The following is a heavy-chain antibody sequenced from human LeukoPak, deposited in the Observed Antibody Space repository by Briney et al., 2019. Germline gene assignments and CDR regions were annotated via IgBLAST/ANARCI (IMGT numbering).Heavy chain of an antibody. D-gene: IGHD3-22*01. J-gene: IGHJ4*02. CDR2: IYYSGST. CDR1: GGSISSSSYY. CDR3: ARMRAYYYDSSGPSTELDY. Sequence: SETLSLTCTVSGGSISSSSYYWGWIRQPPGKGLEWIGSIYYSGSTYYNPSLKSRVTISVDTSKNQFSLKLSSVTAADTAVYYCARMRAYYYDSSGPSTELDYWGQGTLVTVSS. V-gene: IGHV4-39*07.